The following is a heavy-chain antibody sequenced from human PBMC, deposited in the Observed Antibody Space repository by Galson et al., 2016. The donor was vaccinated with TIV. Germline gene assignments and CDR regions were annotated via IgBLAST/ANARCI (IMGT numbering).Heavy chain of an antibody. V-gene: IGHV1-46*03. Sequence: SVKVSCKASGNIFTRDYVHWVRQAPGQGLEWMGVIDPTYGGTTFAQKFQALVTMTRDTSTSTVYMEVNGRKSDDTAVYYCIRDLGRLRDFWGQGTLVTVSS. D-gene: IGHD7-27*01. CDR2: IDPTYGGT. CDR1: GNIFTRDY. CDR3: IRDLGRLRDF. J-gene: IGHJ4*02.